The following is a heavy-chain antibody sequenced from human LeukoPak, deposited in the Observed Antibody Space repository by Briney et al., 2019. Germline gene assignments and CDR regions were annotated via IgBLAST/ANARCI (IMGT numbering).Heavy chain of an antibody. CDR3: ARANFLYCSSTTCLFDY. Sequence: ASVKVSCKASGYTFTDYYLHRVRQAPGQGFEWMGWINPNSGDTNYAQKFQGRVTMTRDTSISTAHMEMSRLRSDDTAVYYCARANFLYCSSTTCLFDYWGQGTLVTVSS. J-gene: IGHJ4*02. V-gene: IGHV1-2*02. D-gene: IGHD2-2*01. CDR1: GYTFTDYY. CDR2: INPNSGDT.